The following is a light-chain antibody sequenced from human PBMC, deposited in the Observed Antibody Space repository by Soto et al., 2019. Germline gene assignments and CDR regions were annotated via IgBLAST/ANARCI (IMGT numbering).Light chain of an antibody. CDR3: QQSYSTPRD. Sequence: DIQMTQSPSSLSASAGERVTITCQSSQDIRKYLNWYQQKPGRAPKLLIYAASSLQSGVPSRFSGSGSGTDFILTISSLQPEDFATYYCQQSYSTPRDFGQGTRVDIK. CDR2: AAS. J-gene: IGKJ5*01. CDR1: QDIRKY. V-gene: IGKV1-39*01.